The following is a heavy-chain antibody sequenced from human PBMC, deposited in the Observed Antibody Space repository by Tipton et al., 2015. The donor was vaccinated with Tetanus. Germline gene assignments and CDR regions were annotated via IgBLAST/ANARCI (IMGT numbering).Heavy chain of an antibody. J-gene: IGHJ4*02. D-gene: IGHD2-8*01. V-gene: IGHV3-7*01. Sequence: SLRLSCTASGFTFSSYWMSWVRQAPGKGLEWVANIKQDGSEQYYVDSVKGRFTISRDNARKSLYLQMNSLRAEDTAVYYCAKVAIKYCSNGVCQYFDFWGQGALVTVSS. CDR1: GFTFSSYW. CDR2: IKQDGSEQ. CDR3: AKVAIKYCSNGVCQYFDF.